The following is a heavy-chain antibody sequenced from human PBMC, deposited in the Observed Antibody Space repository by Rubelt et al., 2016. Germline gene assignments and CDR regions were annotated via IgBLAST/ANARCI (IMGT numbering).Heavy chain of an antibody. CDR1: GFTFSTNS. CDR3: ARGETVTTLDS. V-gene: IGHV3-48*01. CDR2: ISSGSSSM. D-gene: IGHD4-17*01. Sequence: EVQLVESGGNLVQPGGCLRLSCAASGFTFSTNSMNGVRQAPGKGLEWVTYISSGSSSMNYADSVQGRFIISRDNAKNYLDLQRNIRRVDETGVSDCARGETVTTLDSWGQGTLVTVSS. J-gene: IGHJ4*02.